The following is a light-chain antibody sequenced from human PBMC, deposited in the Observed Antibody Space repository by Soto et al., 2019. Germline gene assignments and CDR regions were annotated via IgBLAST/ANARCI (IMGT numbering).Light chain of an antibody. CDR2: GSS. Sequence: EIVLTQSPATLSLSPGERATLSCRASQSVSTNLAWYQQKLGQAPRVLIYGSSSRATGVPARFSGSGSGTDFTLTISSLQPEDVATYYCQKYDSAPLTFGGGTKVDIK. V-gene: IGKV3-15*01. CDR3: QKYDSAPLT. J-gene: IGKJ4*01. CDR1: QSVSTN.